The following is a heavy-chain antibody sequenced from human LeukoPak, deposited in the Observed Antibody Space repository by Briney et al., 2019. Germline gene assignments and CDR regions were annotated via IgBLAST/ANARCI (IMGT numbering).Heavy chain of an antibody. J-gene: IGHJ4*02. CDR3: AREKLVPDAPPLIDY. Sequence: GGSLRLSCAASGFTFSGYSMSWVRQAPGKGLEWVSSISRSSNYIYYADSVKGRFTISRDNAKNSLNLQMNSLRAEDTAVYYCAREKLVPDAPPLIDYWGQGTLVTVSS. V-gene: IGHV3-21*01. D-gene: IGHD2-2*01. CDR2: ISRSSNYI. CDR1: GFTFSGYS.